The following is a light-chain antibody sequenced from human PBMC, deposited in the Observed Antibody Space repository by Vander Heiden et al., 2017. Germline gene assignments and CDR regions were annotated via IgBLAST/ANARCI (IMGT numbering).Light chain of an antibody. CDR1: QSIGRY. J-gene: IGKJ3*01. V-gene: IGKV1-39*01. Sequence: DIQMTQSPSSLSASVGDRVSITCRASQSIGRYLNWYQQKPGKAPKVLIYAASSLQSGVPSRFSGSGSGTDSTLTISSLQPEDFATYYCQQSYSTPVTFGPGTKVDIK. CDR3: QQSYSTPVT. CDR2: AAS.